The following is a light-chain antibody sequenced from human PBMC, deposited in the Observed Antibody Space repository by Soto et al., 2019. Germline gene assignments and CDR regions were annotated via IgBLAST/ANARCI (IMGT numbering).Light chain of an antibody. Sequence: QSALTQPASVSASPGQSITISCTGSSSDIGAFNYVAWYQQHPGKAPKLIIHGVTNRPSGVSSRFSGSKSDYTASLTISGLQAEDEADYYCSSYTTAFFYVFGAGTKLTVL. V-gene: IGLV2-14*01. CDR3: SSYTTAFFYV. CDR1: SSDIGAFNY. CDR2: GVT. J-gene: IGLJ1*01.